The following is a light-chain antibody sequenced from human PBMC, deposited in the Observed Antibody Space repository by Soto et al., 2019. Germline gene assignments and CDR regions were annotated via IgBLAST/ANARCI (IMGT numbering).Light chain of an antibody. J-gene: IGLJ1*01. V-gene: IGLV2-14*01. CDR2: DVS. CDR1: SSDVGSYNY. Sequence: QSALTQPASVSGSPGQSITISCTGTSSDVGSYNYVSWYQQHPGKAPKLMIYDVSNRPSGVSNRFSGSKSGNTASPTISGLQAEDEADYYCSSYTSSTTLFGTGTKLTVL. CDR3: SSYTSSTTL.